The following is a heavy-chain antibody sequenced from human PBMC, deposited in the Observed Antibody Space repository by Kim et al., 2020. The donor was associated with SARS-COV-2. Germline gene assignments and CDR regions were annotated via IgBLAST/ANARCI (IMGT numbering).Heavy chain of an antibody. D-gene: IGHD5-12*01. V-gene: IGHV3-74*01. CDR3: ARDGGGLRPDI. Sequence: GGSLRLSCAASGFTFSRYWMHWVRQAPGKGLVWVSRIKGDGSSTYYADSVEGRFTISRDNAKNTLYLQMNSLRAEDTAVYYCARDGGGLRPDIWGQGTMVTVYS. J-gene: IGHJ3*02. CDR1: GFTFSRYW. CDR2: IKGDGSST.